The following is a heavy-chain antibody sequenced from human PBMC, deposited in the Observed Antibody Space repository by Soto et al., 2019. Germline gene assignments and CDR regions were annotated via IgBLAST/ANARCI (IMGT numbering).Heavy chain of an antibody. CDR2: IYYSGST. CDR3: ARLNSGSFGY. Sequence: LSLTCAVSAGSIGTYYWSWIRQPPGQGLEWIGDIYYSGSTIYNPSLKSPVSISVDTSKKQFSLKVTSVTAADTAVYDCARLNSGSFGYGGQGTRVTVSS. J-gene: IGHJ4*02. D-gene: IGHD1-26*01. CDR1: AGSIGTYY. V-gene: IGHV4-59*01.